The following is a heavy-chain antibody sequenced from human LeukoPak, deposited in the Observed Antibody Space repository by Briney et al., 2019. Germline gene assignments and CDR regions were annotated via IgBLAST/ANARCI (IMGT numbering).Heavy chain of an antibody. CDR1: GFTFSSYW. CDR3: VRDEYTSSHYTDAFDI. J-gene: IGHJ3*02. CDR2: VYFSGST. V-gene: IGHV4-39*07. Sequence: GSLRLSCAASGFTFSSYWMSWVRQAPGKGLEWIGSVYFSGSTYYDPSLKSRVTISVDTSKSQFFLMLNSLTAADTALYYCVRDEYTSSHYTDAFDIWGLGTMVTVSS. D-gene: IGHD6-6*01.